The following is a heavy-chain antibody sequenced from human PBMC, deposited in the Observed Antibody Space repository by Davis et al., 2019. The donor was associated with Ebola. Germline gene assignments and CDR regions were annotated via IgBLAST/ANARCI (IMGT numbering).Heavy chain of an antibody. CDR2: IYYRGST. D-gene: IGHD3-22*01. J-gene: IGHJ4*02. Sequence: MPSETLSLTCTVSGGSITSGSYYWGWIRQPPGRGLEWIGSIYYRGSTYYNPSLKSRVTTSVDTSKNELSLKLRSVTAADTAVYYCARGSLSDSSPIDNWGQGTLVTVSS. CDR3: ARGSLSDSSPIDN. CDR1: GGSITSGSYY. V-gene: IGHV4-39*01.